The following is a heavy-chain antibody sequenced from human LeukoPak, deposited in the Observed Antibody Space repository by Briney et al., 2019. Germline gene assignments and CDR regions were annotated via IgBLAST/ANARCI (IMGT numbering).Heavy chain of an antibody. CDR2: ISSSGSTI. CDR3: ARDERYCSSTSCHYYYYYMDV. Sequence: PGGSLRLSCAVSGFTFSGYWMNWVRQAPGKGLEWVSYISSSGSTIYYADSVKGRFTISRDNAKNSLYLQMNSLRAEDTAVYYCARDERYCSSTSCHYYYYYMDVWGKGTTVTISS. CDR1: GFTFSGYW. J-gene: IGHJ6*03. V-gene: IGHV3-11*01. D-gene: IGHD2-2*01.